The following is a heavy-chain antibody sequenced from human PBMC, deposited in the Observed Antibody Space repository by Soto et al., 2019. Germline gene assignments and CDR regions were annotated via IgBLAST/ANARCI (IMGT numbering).Heavy chain of an antibody. D-gene: IGHD6-13*01. Sequence: GASVKVSCKASGYTFTSYGISWVRQAPGQGLEWVGWISAYNGNTNYAQKLQGRVTMTTDTSTSTAYMELRSLRSDDPAVYYCTIGYSSSWSRGMDVWGQGTTVTVSS. CDR2: ISAYNGNT. V-gene: IGHV1-18*04. CDR1: GYTFTSYG. J-gene: IGHJ6*02. CDR3: TIGYSSSWSRGMDV.